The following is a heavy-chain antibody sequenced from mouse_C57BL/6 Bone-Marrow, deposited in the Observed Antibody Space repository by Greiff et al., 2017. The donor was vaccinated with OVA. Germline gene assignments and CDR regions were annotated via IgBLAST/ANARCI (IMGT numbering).Heavy chain of an antibody. Sequence: QVQLQQPGTELVKPGASVKLSCKASGYTFTSYWMHWVKQRPGQGLEWIGNINPSNGGTNYNEKFKSKATLTVDKSTSTAYMQLISLTSEDSAVYYCAREALITTVVATNWYFDVWGTGTTVTVSS. J-gene: IGHJ1*03. V-gene: IGHV1-53*01. CDR2: INPSNGGT. D-gene: IGHD1-1*01. CDR3: AREALITTVVATNWYFDV. CDR1: GYTFTSYW.